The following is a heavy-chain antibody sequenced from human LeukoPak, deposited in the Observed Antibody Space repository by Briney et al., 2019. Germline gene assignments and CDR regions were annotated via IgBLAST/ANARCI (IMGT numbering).Heavy chain of an antibody. V-gene: IGHV4-61*02. Sequence: SETLSLTCIVSGGSISSGTYYWNWIRQPAGKGLEWIGRIYTSGSTNYNPSLKSRVTISIDTSKNQFSLKPSSVTAADTAVYYCATTCLGGASCRISDAFDIWGQGTMVTVSS. J-gene: IGHJ3*02. CDR3: ATTCLGGASCRISDAFDI. CDR2: IYTSGST. D-gene: IGHD2-15*01. CDR1: GGSISSGTYY.